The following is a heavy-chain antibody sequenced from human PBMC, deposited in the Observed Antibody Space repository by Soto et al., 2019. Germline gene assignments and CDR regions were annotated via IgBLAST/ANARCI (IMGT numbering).Heavy chain of an antibody. J-gene: IGHJ4*02. D-gene: IGHD6-19*01. CDR3: ARYGELYSSGPFDY. V-gene: IGHV3-33*01. Sequence: PGGSLRLSCAASGFTFSSYGMHWVRQAPGKGLEWVAVIWYDGSNKYYADSVKGRFTISRDNSKNTLYLQMNSLRAEDTAVYYCARYGELYSSGPFDYWGQGTLVTVSS. CDR2: IWYDGSNK. CDR1: GFTFSSYG.